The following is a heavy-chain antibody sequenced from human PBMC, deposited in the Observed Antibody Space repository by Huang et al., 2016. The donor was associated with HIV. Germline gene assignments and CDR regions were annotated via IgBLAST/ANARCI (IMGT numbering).Heavy chain of an antibody. D-gene: IGHD3-10*01. CDR2: ISTDGTIK. J-gene: IGHJ4*02. CDR1: GFAFSSFA. Sequence: QVQLVESGGGVVQPGRSLRLSCAASGFAFSSFAMHWIRQAPGKGCQWLAVISTDGTIKNYADSVRGRFTISRDNSKGTVYLQRNSLRPEDTAVYSCARTGSYYYGSGIYHFGDYWGQGTLVTVSS. V-gene: IGHV3-30*01. CDR3: ARTGSYYYGSGIYHFGDY.